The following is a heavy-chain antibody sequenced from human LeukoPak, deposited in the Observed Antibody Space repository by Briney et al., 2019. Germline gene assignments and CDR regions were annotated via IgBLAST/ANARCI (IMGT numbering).Heavy chain of an antibody. J-gene: IGHJ4*02. V-gene: IGHV3-74*01. CDR1: GFTIEIYW. Sequence: GGSLRLCCGAAGFTIEIYWGQWVRQARGGGLGLGPVIRSDGDKINYADSVKARFPISRDSAKHTLYLQMNSLRAEDTAVYYCVRDGPWERVDFDYWGQGTLVTVSS. D-gene: IGHD1-26*01. CDR2: IRSDGDKI. CDR3: VRDGPWERVDFDY.